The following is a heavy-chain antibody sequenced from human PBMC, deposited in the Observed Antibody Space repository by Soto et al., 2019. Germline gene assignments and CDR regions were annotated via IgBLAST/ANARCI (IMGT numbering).Heavy chain of an antibody. V-gene: IGHV4-34*01. CDR3: ARVLAARASRDFDY. CDR1: GGSFSTDY. CDR2: INPSGGT. Sequence: QVQLQQWGAGLLKPSETLSITCAVYGGSFSTDYWSWIRQPPGKGLEWIGEINPSGGTNYNPSLKSRVTISVATSKNQFSLKLSSVTAADTALYYCARVLAARASRDFDYWDQGTLVTVSS. J-gene: IGHJ4*02. D-gene: IGHD6-6*01.